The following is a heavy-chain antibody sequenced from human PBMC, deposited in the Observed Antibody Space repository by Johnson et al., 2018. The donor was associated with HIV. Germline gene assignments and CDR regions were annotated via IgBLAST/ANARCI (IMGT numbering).Heavy chain of an antibody. CDR2: ISYDGSNI. Sequence: QVQLVESGGGVVQPGRSLRLSCAASGFTFSSYAMHWVRQAPGKGLEWVAVISYDGSNIYYADSVKGRFTISRDNSKNTLYLQMNSLKTEDTAVYYCTTDWCIVVVPAPAFDIWGQGTMVTVSS. CDR1: GFTFSSYA. CDR3: TTDWCIVVVPAPAFDI. J-gene: IGHJ3*02. D-gene: IGHD2-2*01. V-gene: IGHV3-30-3*01.